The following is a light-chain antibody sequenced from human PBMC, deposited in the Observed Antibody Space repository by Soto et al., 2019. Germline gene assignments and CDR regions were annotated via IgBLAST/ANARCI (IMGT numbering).Light chain of an antibody. CDR2: DAS. CDR1: QSVSSSY. J-gene: IGKJ4*01. Sequence: IALTQSPGTLSLSPGERPTLSCRAIQSVSSSYLAWYQQKPGQAPRLLIYDASNRATGIPARFSGSGSGTDFTLTISSLEPEDFAVYYCQQRSNWPPLTFGGGTKVDIK. V-gene: IGKV3D-20*02. CDR3: QQRSNWPPLT.